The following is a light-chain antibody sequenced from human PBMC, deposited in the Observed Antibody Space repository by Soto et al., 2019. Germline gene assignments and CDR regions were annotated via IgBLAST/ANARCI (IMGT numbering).Light chain of an antibody. V-gene: IGKV3-15*01. Sequence: EIVMTQSPAALSVSPGEKTTLSCRASQSVSRNLAWYQQRPGQTPRLVIYGASTRATGIPVRFSASGSGTEFTLTISSLQSEDFAMYYCQQYHIWPLTFGGGTKVEIK. CDR1: QSVSRN. J-gene: IGKJ4*01. CDR2: GAS. CDR3: QQYHIWPLT.